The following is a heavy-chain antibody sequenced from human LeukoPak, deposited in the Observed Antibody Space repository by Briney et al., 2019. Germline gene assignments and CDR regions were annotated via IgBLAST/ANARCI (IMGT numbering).Heavy chain of an antibody. D-gene: IGHD3-22*01. CDR2: TIPILGIA. CDR3: ARDYYDSSGSPDY. J-gene: IGHJ4*02. V-gene: IGHV1-69*04. Sequence: SVKVSCKASGGTFSSYAISWVRQAPGQGLEWMGRTIPILGIANYAQKFQGRVTITADKSTSTAYMELSSLRSEDTAVYYCARDYYDSSGSPDYWGQGTLVTVSS. CDR1: GGTFSSYA.